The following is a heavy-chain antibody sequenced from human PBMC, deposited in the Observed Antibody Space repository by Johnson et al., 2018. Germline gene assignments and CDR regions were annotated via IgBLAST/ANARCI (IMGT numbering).Heavy chain of an antibody. CDR2: ITTAGGNR. V-gene: IGHV3-74*01. CDR3: AKEIRPPMIALIRGVFTLGLSYHYSCMDV. Sequence: VQLVQSGGGLVQPGGSLRLSCAASGFTFWTYWMPWVRHAPGPGLVWVSWITTAGGNRLYAYSVKGRFTLPSDNSQTSLTLQMNSLRTEDSAIYFCAKEIRPPMIALIRGVFTLGLSYHYSCMDVWGKGTTVTVSS. J-gene: IGHJ6*03. D-gene: IGHD3-10*01. CDR1: GFTFWTYW.